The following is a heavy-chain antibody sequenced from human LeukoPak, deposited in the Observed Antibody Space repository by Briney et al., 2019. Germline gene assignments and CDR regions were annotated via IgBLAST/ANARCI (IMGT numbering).Heavy chain of an antibody. CDR1: GFTFDDYA. D-gene: IGHD2-15*01. CDR3: ARVLRYCSGGNCYSGGLGYMDV. J-gene: IGHJ6*03. V-gene: IGHV3-9*01. CDR2: ISWNSGSI. Sequence: GRSLRLSCAASGFTFDDYAMHWVRQAPGKGLEWVSGISWNSGSIVYADSVKGRFTISRDNAKNSLFLQMNSLRAEDTAVYYCARVLRYCSGGNCYSGGLGYMDVWGKGTTVTISS.